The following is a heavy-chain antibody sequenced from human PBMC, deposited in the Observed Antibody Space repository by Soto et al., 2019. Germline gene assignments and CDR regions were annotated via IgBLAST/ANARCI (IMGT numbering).Heavy chain of an antibody. D-gene: IGHD1-26*01. CDR3: AKRGWELPFDY. V-gene: IGHV3-30*18. Sequence: QVQLVESGGGVVQPGRSLRLSCAASGFTFSSYGMHWVRQAPGKGLEWVAVISYDGSNKYYADSVKGRFTISRDNSKNTLYLQMNSLRAGDTAVYYCAKRGWELPFDYWGLGTLVTVSS. CDR2: ISYDGSNK. CDR1: GFTFSSYG. J-gene: IGHJ4*02.